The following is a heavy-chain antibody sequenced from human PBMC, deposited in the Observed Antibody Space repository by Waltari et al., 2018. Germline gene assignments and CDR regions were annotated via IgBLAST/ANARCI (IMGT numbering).Heavy chain of an antibody. CDR1: GDSISSSSYS. CDR2: MYYRGST. CDR3: VRHARTTSGGKHFDH. V-gene: IGHV4-39*01. J-gene: IGHJ4*02. Sequence: QLQLQESGPGLVKASETLSLPCTVSGDSISSSSYSWGWFRQPPGKGLEWIGNMYYRGSTYYNPSLKSRVTISGDTSKSQFSLKLSSVTAADTSMYYCVRHARTTSGGKHFDHWGQGMLVTVSP. D-gene: IGHD2-15*01.